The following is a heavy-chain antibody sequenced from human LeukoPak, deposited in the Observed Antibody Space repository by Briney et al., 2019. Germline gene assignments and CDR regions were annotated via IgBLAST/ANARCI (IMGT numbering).Heavy chain of an antibody. CDR1: GGSISSGSYY. CDR3: ARGGLYYYDSSGYYYAYDY. J-gene: IGHJ4*02. D-gene: IGHD3-22*01. V-gene: IGHV4-61*02. CDR2: IYTSGNT. Sequence: SETLSLTCTVSGGSISSGSYYWSWIRQPAGKGLEWIGRIYTSGNTNYNPSLKSRVTISVDTSKNQFSLKLSSVTAADTAMYYCARGGLYYYDSSGYYYAYDYWGQGTLVTVSS.